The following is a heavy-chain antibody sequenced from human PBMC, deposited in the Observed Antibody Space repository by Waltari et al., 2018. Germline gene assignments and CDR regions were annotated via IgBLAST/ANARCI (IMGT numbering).Heavy chain of an antibody. D-gene: IGHD2-21*02. CDR2: INPNSGGP. J-gene: IGHJ4*02. V-gene: IGHV1-2*02. CDR1: GYTFTGYY. CDR3: ARDGRPRVYGGNSNYYFDY. Sequence: QVQLVQSGAEVKKPGASVKVSCKASGYTFTGYYMHWVRQAPGQGLEWMGWINPNSGGPNYAQKCQGRVTMTRDTSISTAYMELSRLRSDDTAVYYCARDGRPRVYGGNSNYYFDYWGQGTLVTVSS.